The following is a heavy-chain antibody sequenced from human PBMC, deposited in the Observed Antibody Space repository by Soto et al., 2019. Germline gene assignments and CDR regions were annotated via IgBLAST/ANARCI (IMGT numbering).Heavy chain of an antibody. CDR3: ARVAQQTGTMVLGAFDI. D-gene: IGHD1-7*01. Sequence: SVKVSCKASGGTFSSYAISWVRQAPGQGLEWMGGIIPIFGTANYAQKFQGRVTITADESTSTAYMELSSLRSEDTAVYYCARVAQQTGTMVLGAFDIWGQGTMVTVSS. CDR1: GGTFSSYA. V-gene: IGHV1-69*13. CDR2: IIPIFGTA. J-gene: IGHJ3*02.